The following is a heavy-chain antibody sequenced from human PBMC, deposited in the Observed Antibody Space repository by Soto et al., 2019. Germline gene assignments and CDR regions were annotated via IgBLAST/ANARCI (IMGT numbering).Heavy chain of an antibody. V-gene: IGHV4-39*07. CDR2: IYHSGST. Sequence: SETLSLTCTVSGGTIISSSYYWGWIRQPPGKGLEWIGSIYHSGSTYYNPSLKSRVTISVDNSKNQFSLKLNSVTAADTAVYYCARGGSGYSYSDYWSQGTLVTVSS. D-gene: IGHD5-18*01. CDR3: ARGGSGYSYSDY. CDR1: GGTIISSSYY. J-gene: IGHJ4*02.